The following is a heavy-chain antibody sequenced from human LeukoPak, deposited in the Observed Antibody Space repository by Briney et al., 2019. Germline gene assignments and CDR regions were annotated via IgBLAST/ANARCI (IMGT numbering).Heavy chain of an antibody. CDR3: ARGGLLDYGDYLYYFDY. CDR2: INPNSGGT. V-gene: IGHV1-2*02. D-gene: IGHD4-17*01. CDR1: GYTFTGYY. J-gene: IGHJ4*02. Sequence: ASVKVSCKAPGYTFTGYYMHWVRQAPGQGLEWMGWINPNSGGTNYAQKFQGRVTMTRDTSISTAYMELSRLRSDDTAVYYCARGGLLDYGDYLYYFDYWGQGTLVTVSS.